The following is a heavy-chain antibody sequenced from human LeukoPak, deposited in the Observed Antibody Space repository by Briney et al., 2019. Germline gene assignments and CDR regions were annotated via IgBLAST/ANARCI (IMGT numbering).Heavy chain of an antibody. J-gene: IGHJ4*02. CDR2: ISSSSSTI. CDR1: GFTFSSYS. V-gene: IGHV3-48*01. CDR3: ARDGDYYDSSGYYDY. Sequence: GGSLRLSCAASGFTFSSYSMNWVRQAPGKGLEWVSYISSSSSTIYYADSVKGRFTISRDNAKNSLYLQMNSLRAEDTAVYYYARDGDYYDSSGYYDYWGQGTLVTVSS. D-gene: IGHD3-22*01.